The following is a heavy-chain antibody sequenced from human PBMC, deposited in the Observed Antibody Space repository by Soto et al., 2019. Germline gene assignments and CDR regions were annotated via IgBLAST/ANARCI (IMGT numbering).Heavy chain of an antibody. CDR1: GFTFKNFA. D-gene: IGHD3-10*01. CDR2: ISSSGSST. J-gene: IGHJ4*02. V-gene: IGHV3-23*01. Sequence: EEQLLESGGGLAQPGGSLRLTCTASGFTFKNFAMSWVRQAPGKGLEWVMGISSSGSSTFYAESVKGRFTISRDNTKNTVFMQMSSLRDDDTAIYYCAKDSQPSYGSGSYHNSFDQWGQGTRVTVSS. CDR3: AKDSQPSYGSGSYHNSFDQ.